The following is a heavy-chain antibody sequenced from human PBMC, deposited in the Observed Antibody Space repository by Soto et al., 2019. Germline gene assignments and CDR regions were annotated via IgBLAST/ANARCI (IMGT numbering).Heavy chain of an antibody. J-gene: IGHJ5*02. CDR1: GGSISSSSYY. Sequence: SETLSLTCTVSGGSISSSSYYWGWIRQPPGKGLEWIGSIYYSGSTYYNPSHKSRVTISVDTSKNQFSLKLSSVTAADTAVYYCARAKDYDILTGYVWFDPWGQGTLVTVSS. D-gene: IGHD3-9*01. CDR2: IYYSGST. V-gene: IGHV4-39*01. CDR3: ARAKDYDILTGYVWFDP.